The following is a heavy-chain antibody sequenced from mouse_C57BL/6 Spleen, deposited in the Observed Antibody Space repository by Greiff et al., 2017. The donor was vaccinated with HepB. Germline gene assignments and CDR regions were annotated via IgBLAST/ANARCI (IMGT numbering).Heavy chain of an antibody. D-gene: IGHD2-5*01. Sequence: EVKLQESGPGLVKPSQSLSLTCSVTGYSITSGYYWNWIRQFPGNKLEWMGYISYDGSNNYNPSLKNRISITRDTSKNQFFLKLNSVTTEDTATYYCAREGTIVTTYFDYWGQGTTLTVSS. J-gene: IGHJ2*01. CDR2: ISYDGSN. V-gene: IGHV3-6*01. CDR3: AREGTIVTTYFDY. CDR1: GYSITSGYY.